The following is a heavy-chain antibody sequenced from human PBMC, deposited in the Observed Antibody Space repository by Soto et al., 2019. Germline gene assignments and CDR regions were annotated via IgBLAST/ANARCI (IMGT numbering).Heavy chain of an antibody. Sequence: GGSLRLSCAASGFTFSSYAMSWVRQAPGKGLEWVSAISGSGGSTYYADSVKGRFTISRDNSKNTLYLQMNSLRAEDTAVYYCANHGVYSSSSYYYYMDVWGKGTTVTVSS. CDR1: GFTFSSYA. CDR3: ANHGVYSSSSYYYYMDV. CDR2: ISGSGGST. V-gene: IGHV3-23*01. J-gene: IGHJ6*03. D-gene: IGHD6-13*01.